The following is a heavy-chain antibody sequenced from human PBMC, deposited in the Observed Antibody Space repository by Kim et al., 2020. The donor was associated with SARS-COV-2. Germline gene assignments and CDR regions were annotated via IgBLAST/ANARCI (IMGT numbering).Heavy chain of an antibody. V-gene: IGHV3-7*01. D-gene: IGHD6-6*01. CDR2: IKQDGSET. Sequence: GGSLRLSCAASGFTFSGYWMNWVRQAPGKGLEWVANIKQDGSETYYVDSVKGRFTISRDNAKNSLYLHMNSLRAEDTAVYYCARVRYSSSPGRSDYWGQGTLGTVSS. CDR3: ARVRYSSSPGRSDY. J-gene: IGHJ4*02. CDR1: GFTFSGYW.